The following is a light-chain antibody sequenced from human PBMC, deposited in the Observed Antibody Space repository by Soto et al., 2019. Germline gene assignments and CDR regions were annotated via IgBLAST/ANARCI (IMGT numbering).Light chain of an antibody. Sequence: DTVLTQSPATLSLCPGETATLSFRASQSVRSHLAWYQQRPGQPPRLLIYDASYRATGVPLRFSGSGPGTEFTLTISSLESGDSAIYYCQLRSDWPPITFGQGTRLEIK. J-gene: IGKJ5*01. CDR1: QSVRSH. CDR2: DAS. CDR3: QLRSDWPPIT. V-gene: IGKV3D-11*02.